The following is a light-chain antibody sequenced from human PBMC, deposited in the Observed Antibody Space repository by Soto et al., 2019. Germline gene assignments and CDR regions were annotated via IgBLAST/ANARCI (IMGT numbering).Light chain of an antibody. Sequence: DIQLTQSPSFLSASVGDRVTITCRASQGIAGSLAWYQQKPGKPPKLLIYAESTLQIGVPSRFSGSGSGTRGTLTISSLQPEDFATYYCQQVKSYPRTFGGGTKVDIK. CDR1: QGIAGS. CDR2: AES. CDR3: QQVKSYPRT. V-gene: IGKV1-9*01. J-gene: IGKJ4*01.